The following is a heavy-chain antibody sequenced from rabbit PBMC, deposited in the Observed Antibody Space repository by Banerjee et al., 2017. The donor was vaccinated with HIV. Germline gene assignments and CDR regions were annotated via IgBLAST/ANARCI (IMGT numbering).Heavy chain of an antibody. V-gene: IGHV1S39*01. CDR2: IDPVFGNT. Sequence: QEQVVESGGGLVQPGGSLTLSCKVSGFDFSSYGVSWVRQAPGKGLEWIGYIDPVFGNTDYASWAKGRFTISKTSSTTVTLQMTSLTVADTAIYFCARDLAGVIGWNFNLWGQGTLVT. CDR3: ARDLAGVIGWNFNL. D-gene: IGHD4-1*01. J-gene: IGHJ4*01. CDR1: GFDFSSYG.